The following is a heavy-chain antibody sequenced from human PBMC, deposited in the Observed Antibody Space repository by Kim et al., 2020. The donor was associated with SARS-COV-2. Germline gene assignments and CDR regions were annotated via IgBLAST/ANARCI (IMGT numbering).Heavy chain of an antibody. CDR3: ARDGILSYTSSWDY. J-gene: IGHJ4*02. CDR2: IKEDGSVK. Sequence: GGSLRLSCGVYGFTFRSYWMSWVRQAPGKGLEWVANIKEDGSVKQYVDSVKGRFTNSRDNARNSLYLQMSSLRADDTAVYYCARDGILSYTSSWDYWGPGALVTVSS. D-gene: IGHD6-13*01. V-gene: IGHV3-7*03. CDR1: GFTFRSYW.